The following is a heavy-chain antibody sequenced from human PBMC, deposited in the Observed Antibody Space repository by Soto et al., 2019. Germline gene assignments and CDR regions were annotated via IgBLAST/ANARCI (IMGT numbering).Heavy chain of an antibody. Sequence: QVQLVQSGAEVKNPGSSVKVSCKACGGIFCSYAINWVRQAPGQGLEWMGGIIPIFGTANYAQRFQGRVTITADDSTSTAYMELSSLRSEDTAVYYCARVLDYDYGMDVWGQGTTVTVSS. CDR3: ARVLDYDYGMDV. V-gene: IGHV1-69*01. CDR1: GGIFCSYA. J-gene: IGHJ6*02. CDR2: IIPIFGTA. D-gene: IGHD2-8*02.